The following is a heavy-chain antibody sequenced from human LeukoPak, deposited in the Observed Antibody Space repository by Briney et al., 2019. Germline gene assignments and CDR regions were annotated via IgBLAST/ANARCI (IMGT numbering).Heavy chain of an antibody. CDR2: ISNSGSTI. D-gene: IGHD6-19*01. Sequence: GGSLRLSCAASGFTFSDYYMSWIHQAPGKGLEWVSYISNSGSTIYYADSVKGRFTISRDNAKNSLSLHMNSLRAEDTAVYYCASGSSAWYRSVAYWGQGTLVTVSS. CDR3: ASGSSAWYRSVAY. J-gene: IGHJ4*02. V-gene: IGHV3-11*01. CDR1: GFTFSDYY.